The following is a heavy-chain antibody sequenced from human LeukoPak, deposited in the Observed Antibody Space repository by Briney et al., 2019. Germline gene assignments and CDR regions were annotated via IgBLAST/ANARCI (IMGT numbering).Heavy chain of an antibody. CDR3: AGAWPKDSSGPYTIDY. D-gene: IGHD6-19*01. J-gene: IGHJ4*02. CDR2: IYYSGST. V-gene: IGHV4-61*01. CDR1: GVSVSSGSYY. Sequence: PSETLSLTCTVSGVSVSSGSYYWSWIRQPPGKGLEWIVYIYYSGSTNYNPPLKSRVTISVATSKNQFSLKLRSVTAAATAAYYCAGAWPKDSSGPYTIDYWGQGTLVTVSS.